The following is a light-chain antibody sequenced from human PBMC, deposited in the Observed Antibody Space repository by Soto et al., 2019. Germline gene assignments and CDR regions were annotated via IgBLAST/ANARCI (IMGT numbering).Light chain of an antibody. V-gene: IGKV1-39*01. Sequence: DIKMTQSPSSLSASVEDRVIITCRASQSISNHLNWYQQKPGKAPKLLIFAASSLQSGVPSRFSGSRSGPDFTLTISSLQSEDFAVYYCQQYYDWPITFGQGTRLEI. CDR1: QSISNH. CDR2: AAS. CDR3: QQYYDWPIT. J-gene: IGKJ5*01.